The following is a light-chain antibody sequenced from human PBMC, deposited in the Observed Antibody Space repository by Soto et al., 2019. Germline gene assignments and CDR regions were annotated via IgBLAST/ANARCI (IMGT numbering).Light chain of an antibody. J-gene: IGKJ1*01. CDR3: LQYGSSVWT. V-gene: IGKV3-20*01. CDR1: QRLSSNY. Sequence: EIVLTQSPGTLSLSPGERATLSCRASQRLSSNYLAWFQQKPGQAPRLLIYGASSRATGIPDRFSGSGSGTDFTLTIPRLEPEDFAVYYCLQYGSSVWTFGQGTKVDI. CDR2: GAS.